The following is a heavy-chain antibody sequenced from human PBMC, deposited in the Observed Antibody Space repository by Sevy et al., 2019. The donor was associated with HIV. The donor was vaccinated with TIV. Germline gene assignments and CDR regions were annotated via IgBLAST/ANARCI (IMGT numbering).Heavy chain of an antibody. J-gene: IGHJ6*02. Sequence: GGSLRLSCAASGFTFNTYAIHWVRQAPGKGLEWVALISYDGSYEYYADSVEGRFTISRDNSKNTLYLQMNSLRAEDTAVYYCARSSLVVAGPYGMDVWGQGTTVTVSS. V-gene: IGHV3-30*04. CDR3: ARSSLVVAGPYGMDV. CDR2: ISYDGSYE. D-gene: IGHD6-19*01. CDR1: GFTFNTYA.